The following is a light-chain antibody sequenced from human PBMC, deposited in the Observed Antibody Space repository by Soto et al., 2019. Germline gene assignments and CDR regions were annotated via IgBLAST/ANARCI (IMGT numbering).Light chain of an antibody. CDR2: PAY. Sequence: DIQMTQSPSSLSASVGDRVTITCRASQDISNSLAWYQQKPGKVPKVLIYPAYILQSGVPARFSDSESGTDFTLTNSSLQPEDVATYYCQQYNSSPLTFGGGTKVEI. CDR3: QQYNSSPLT. CDR1: QDISNS. J-gene: IGKJ4*01. V-gene: IGKV1-27*01.